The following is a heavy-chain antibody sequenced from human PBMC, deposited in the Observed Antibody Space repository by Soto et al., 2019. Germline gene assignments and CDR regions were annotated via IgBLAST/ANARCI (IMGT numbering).Heavy chain of an antibody. Sequence: SETLSLTCTVSGGSISSSSYYWGWIRQPPGKGLEWIGSVYYSGSTYYNPSLKSRVTISVDTSKNQFSLKLSSVTAADTAVYYCASHYYGSGSYGPFDYWGQGTLVTVSS. D-gene: IGHD3-10*01. V-gene: IGHV4-39*01. CDR2: VYYSGST. CDR3: ASHYYGSGSYGPFDY. J-gene: IGHJ4*02. CDR1: GGSISSSSYY.